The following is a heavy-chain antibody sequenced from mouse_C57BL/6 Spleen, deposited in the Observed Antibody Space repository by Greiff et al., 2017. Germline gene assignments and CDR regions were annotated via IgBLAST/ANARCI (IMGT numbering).Heavy chain of an antibody. D-gene: IGHD2-4*01. Sequence: VKLQESGAELARPGASVKMSCKASGYTFTSYTMHWVKQRPGQGLEWIGYINPSSGYTKYNQKFKDKATLTADKSSSTAYMQLSSLTSEDSAVYYCARWGYYEYGQDAMDYWGQGTSVTVSS. CDR1: GYTFTSYT. V-gene: IGHV1-4*01. CDR3: ARWGYYEYGQDAMDY. J-gene: IGHJ4*01. CDR2: INPSSGYT.